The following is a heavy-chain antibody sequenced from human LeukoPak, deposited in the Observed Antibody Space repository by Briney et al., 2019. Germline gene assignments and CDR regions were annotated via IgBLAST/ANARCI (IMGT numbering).Heavy chain of an antibody. CDR1: GFTFSSYG. CDR2: IWYDGSNK. D-gene: IGHD4-17*01. V-gene: IGHV3-33*01. J-gene: IGHJ3*02. Sequence: GGSLRLSCAASGFTFSSYGMHWVRQAPGKGLEWVAVIWYDGSNKYYAGSVKGRFTISRDNSKNTLYLQMNSLRAEDTAVYYCARDRQGYGDYPLDAFDIWGQGTMVTVSS. CDR3: ARDRQGYGDYPLDAFDI.